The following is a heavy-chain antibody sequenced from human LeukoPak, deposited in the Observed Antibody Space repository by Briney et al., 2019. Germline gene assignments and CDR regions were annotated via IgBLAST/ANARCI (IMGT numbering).Heavy chain of an antibody. J-gene: IGHJ6*02. V-gene: IGHV4-59*08. Sequence: SETLSLTCTVSGGSISSYYWSWIRQPPGKGLEWIGYIYYSGSTNYNPSLKSRVTISVDTSKNQFSLKLSSVTAADTAVYYCARWSLVSSSWTYGMDVWGQGTTVTVSS. CDR2: IYYSGST. CDR1: GGSISSYY. D-gene: IGHD6-13*01. CDR3: ARWSLVSSSWTYGMDV.